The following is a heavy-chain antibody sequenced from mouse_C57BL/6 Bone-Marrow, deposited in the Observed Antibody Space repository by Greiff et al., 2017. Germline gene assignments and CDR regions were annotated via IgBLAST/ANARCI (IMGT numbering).Heavy chain of an antibody. CDR1: GFSLTSYG. J-gene: IGHJ2*01. CDR3: ALTGTYYFDY. CDR2: IWSGGST. D-gene: IGHD4-1*01. Sequence: QVQLKESGPGLVQPSQSLSITCTVSGFSLTSYGVHWVRQSPGKGLEWLGVIWSGGSTDYNAAFISRLSISKDNSKSQVFFKMNRLQADDTAIYYCALTGTYYFDYWGQGTTLTVSS. V-gene: IGHV2-2*01.